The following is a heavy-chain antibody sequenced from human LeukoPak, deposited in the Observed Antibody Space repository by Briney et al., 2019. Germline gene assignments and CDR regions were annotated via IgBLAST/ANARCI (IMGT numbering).Heavy chain of an antibody. CDR1: GGSISGYY. CDR3: ARDRSGILDY. Sequence: SETLSLTCTVSGGSISGYYWSWIRQSPGEGLECIGYIYESANTNYNPSLKSRVTISVDTSKSQSSLKLSSVTAADTAMYYCARDRSGILDYWGRGTLATVSS. CDR2: IYESANT. V-gene: IGHV4-59*01. J-gene: IGHJ4*02. D-gene: IGHD1-26*01.